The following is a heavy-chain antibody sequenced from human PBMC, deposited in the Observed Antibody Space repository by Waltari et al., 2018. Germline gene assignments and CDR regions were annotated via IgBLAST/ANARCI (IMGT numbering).Heavy chain of an antibody. J-gene: IGHJ6*03. CDR1: GYTFSNYP. CDR3: ARDGGYYYMDV. D-gene: IGHD2-15*01. Sequence: QVQLVQSGAEVQKPGASVKVSCKASGYTFSNYPIHWARQYPGQTIEWMGWIKGGTCITQYSPKFQARVTFTRDTSANTAYMELNSLISADTAVYYCARDGGYYYMDVWGKGTTVIVSS. V-gene: IGHV1-3*01. CDR2: IKGGTCIT.